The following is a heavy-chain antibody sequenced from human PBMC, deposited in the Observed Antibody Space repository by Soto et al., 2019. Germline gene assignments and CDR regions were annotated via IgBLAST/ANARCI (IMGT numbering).Heavy chain of an antibody. D-gene: IGHD4-17*01. V-gene: IGHV3-33*01. CDR1: GFTFSSYG. Sequence: QVQLVESGGGVVQPGRSLRLSCAASGFTFSSYGMHWVRQAPGKGLEWVAVIWYDGSNKYYADSVKGRFTISRDNSKNTLYLQMNSLRAEDTAVYYCARAPTLPLHDYGDYGALYWAFDIWGQGTMVTVSS. J-gene: IGHJ3*02. CDR2: IWYDGSNK. CDR3: ARAPTLPLHDYGDYGALYWAFDI.